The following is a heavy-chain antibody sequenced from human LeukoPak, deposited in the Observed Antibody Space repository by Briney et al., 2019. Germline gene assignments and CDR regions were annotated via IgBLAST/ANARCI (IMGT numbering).Heavy chain of an antibody. CDR3: VRSGGRGGGV. V-gene: IGHV4-59*01. CDR2: FYYTGST. J-gene: IGHJ4*02. Sequence: PSETLSLTCTVSGGSISPFYWSWIRQPPGKGLQWIGYFYYTGSTNFDPPLKSRVTMSLDTSKNQLSLKLISVTATDTAVYYCVRSGGRGGGVWGQGTLVTVSS. D-gene: IGHD3-10*01. CDR1: GGSISPFY.